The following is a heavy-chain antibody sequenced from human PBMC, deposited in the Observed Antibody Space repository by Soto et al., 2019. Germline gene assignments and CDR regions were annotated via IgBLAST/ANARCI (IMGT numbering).Heavy chain of an antibody. J-gene: IGHJ4*02. CDR3: ARLGIAAAGDY. V-gene: IGHV4-39*01. Sequence: QLQLQESGPGLVKPSETLSLTCTVSGGSISSSSYYWGWIHQPPGKGLEWIGSIYYSGSTYYNPSLKSRVTISVDTSKNQFSLKLSSVTAADTAVYYCARLGIAAAGDYWGQGTLVTVSS. CDR1: GGSISSSSYY. CDR2: IYYSGST. D-gene: IGHD6-13*01.